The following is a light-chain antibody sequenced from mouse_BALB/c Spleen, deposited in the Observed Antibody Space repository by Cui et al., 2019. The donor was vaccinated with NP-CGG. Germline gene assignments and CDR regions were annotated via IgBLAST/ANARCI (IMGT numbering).Light chain of an antibody. J-gene: IGLJ1*01. V-gene: IGLV1*01. Sequence: QAVVTQESALTTSPGETVTLTCRSSTGAVTTSNYANWVQEKSDHLFTGLIGGTNNRAPGVHARFLGSLIGDKAALTITGAQTEDEAIYFCALWYSNHWVFGGGTKLTVL. CDR1: TGAVTTSNY. CDR3: ALWYSNHWV. CDR2: GTN.